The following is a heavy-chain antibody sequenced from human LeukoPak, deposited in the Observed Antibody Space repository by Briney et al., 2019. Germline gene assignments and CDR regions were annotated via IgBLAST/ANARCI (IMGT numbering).Heavy chain of an antibody. CDR3: AKNGQSGFSFDP. CDR2: GGNSGGT. CDR1: GGAFSGYY. J-gene: IGHJ5*02. V-gene: IGHV4-34*01. D-gene: IGHD1-26*01. Sequence: SETLSLTCAVYGGAFSGYYWSWIRQPPGKGLEWIGEGGNSGGTKFNPSLKSRVTISADTSKNQFSLKLSSVTAADTAVYYCAKNGQSGFSFDPWGQGTLVTVSS.